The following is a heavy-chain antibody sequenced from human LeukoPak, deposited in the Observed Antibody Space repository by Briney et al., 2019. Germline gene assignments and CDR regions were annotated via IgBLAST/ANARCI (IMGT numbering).Heavy chain of an antibody. CDR2: INPNSGGT. Sequence: ASVKVSCKASGYTFTGYYMHWVRQAPGQGLEWMGWINPNSGGTNYAQKFQGRVTMTRDTSISTAYMELSRLRSDDTAVYYCARVLENDYGGYNWFDPWGQGTLVTVSS. J-gene: IGHJ5*02. CDR3: ARVLENDYGGYNWFDP. V-gene: IGHV1-2*02. CDR1: GYTFTGYY. D-gene: IGHD4-23*01.